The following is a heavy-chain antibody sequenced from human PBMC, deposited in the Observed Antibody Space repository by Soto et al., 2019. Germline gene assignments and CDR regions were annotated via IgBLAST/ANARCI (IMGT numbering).Heavy chain of an antibody. CDR3: AREGGSIGGWFGRKFDS. CDR1: GFTFSTHA. Sequence: VGSLRLSCAASGFTFSTHAMSWVRQAPGKGLEWVSSISSGGTTTFYAASVEGRFTISRDKSKNTLYLQMNSLRADDTAVYYCAREGGSIGGWFGRKFDSWGQGTQVTVSS. J-gene: IGHJ4*02. V-gene: IGHV3-23*01. D-gene: IGHD6-19*01. CDR2: ISSGGTTT.